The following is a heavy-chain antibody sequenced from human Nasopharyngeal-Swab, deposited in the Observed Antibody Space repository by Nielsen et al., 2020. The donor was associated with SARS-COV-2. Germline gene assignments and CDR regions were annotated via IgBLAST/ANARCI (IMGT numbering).Heavy chain of an antibody. CDR1: AYSISSGYY. CDR2: IYHSGST. D-gene: IGHD2-2*02. CDR3: ASNIVVVPAAIFYSNYGPRVRPYYFDY. J-gene: IGHJ4*02. Sequence: SETLSLTCGVSAYSISSGYYWGWIRQPPGKGLEWIGSIYHSGSTYYNPSLKSRVTISVDTSKNQFSLKLSSVTAADTAVYYCASNIVVVPAAIFYSNYGPRVRPYYFDYWGQGTLVTVSS. V-gene: IGHV4-38-2*01.